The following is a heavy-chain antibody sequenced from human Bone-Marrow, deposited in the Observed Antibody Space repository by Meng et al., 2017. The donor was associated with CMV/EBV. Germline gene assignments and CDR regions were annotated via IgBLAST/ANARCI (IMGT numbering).Heavy chain of an antibody. J-gene: IGHJ6*02. D-gene: IGHD3-3*01. CDR3: AYYDFWSGVDPYYYYYGMDV. CDR1: GGTFSSYA. Sequence: SVKVSCKASGGTFSSYAISWVRQAPGQGREWMGGIIPIFGTTNYAQKFQGRVTITTDESTSTAYMELSSRRSEDTAVYYCAYYDFWSGVDPYYYYYGMDVWGQGTTVTVSS. V-gene: IGHV1-69*05. CDR2: IIPIFGTT.